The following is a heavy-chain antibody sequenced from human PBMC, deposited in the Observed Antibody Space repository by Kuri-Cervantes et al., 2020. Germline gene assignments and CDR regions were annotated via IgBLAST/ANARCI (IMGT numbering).Heavy chain of an antibody. J-gene: IGHJ5*02. D-gene: IGHD6-13*01. Sequence: ESLKIPCAVYGGSFSGYYWSWIRQPPGKGLEWIGEINHSGSTNYNPSLKSRVTISVDTSKNQFSLKLSSVTAADTAVYYCAMEQYGGAAAGVNWFDPWGQGTLVTVSS. CDR2: INHSGST. CDR3: AMEQYGGAAAGVNWFDP. CDR1: GGSFSGYY. V-gene: IGHV4-34*01.